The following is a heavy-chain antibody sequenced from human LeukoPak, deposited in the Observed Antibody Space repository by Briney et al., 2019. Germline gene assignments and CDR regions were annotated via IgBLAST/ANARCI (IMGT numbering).Heavy chain of an antibody. D-gene: IGHD1-14*01. V-gene: IGHV4-39*07. CDR3: AKKPDSRNWFDP. CDR2: IYYSGST. CDR1: GGSISSSSYY. J-gene: IGHJ5*02. Sequence: PSETLSLTCTVSGGSISSSSYYWGWIRQPPGKGLEWIGSIYYSGSTYYNPSLRSRVTMSVDTSKNQFSLRLNSVTAVDTAVYYCAKKPDSRNWFDPWGQGTLVIVSS.